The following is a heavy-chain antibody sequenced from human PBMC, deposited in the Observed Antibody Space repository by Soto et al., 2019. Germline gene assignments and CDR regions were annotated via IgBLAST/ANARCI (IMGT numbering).Heavy chain of an antibody. CDR3: TRPAPMVV. J-gene: IGHJ6*02. Sequence: GGSLRLSCAASWFTFSGSAMHWVRQASGKGLEWVGRIRSKANSYATAYAASVKGRFTISRDDSKNTAYLQMNSLKTEDTAVYYCTRPAPMVVWGQGTTVTVSS. CDR2: IRSKANSYAT. D-gene: IGHD6-25*01. V-gene: IGHV3-73*01. CDR1: WFTFSGSA.